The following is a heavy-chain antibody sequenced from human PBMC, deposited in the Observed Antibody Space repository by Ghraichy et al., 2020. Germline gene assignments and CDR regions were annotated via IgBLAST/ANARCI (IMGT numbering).Heavy chain of an antibody. D-gene: IGHD2-2*01. J-gene: IGHJ4*02. V-gene: IGHV4-39*01. CDR3: ASSRSSTSFYVVW. CDR2: IYNSGNT. CDR1: GGSISSSSYY. Sequence: SETLSLTCTVSGGSISSSSYYWGWIRQPPGKGLEWIGSIYNSGNTYYNSSLKSRVTISVDTSKNQFSLKLSSVTAADTAVYYCASSRSSTSFYVVWWGQGTLVTVSS.